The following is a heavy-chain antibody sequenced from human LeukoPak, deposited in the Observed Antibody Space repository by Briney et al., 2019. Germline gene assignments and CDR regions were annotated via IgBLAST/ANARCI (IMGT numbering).Heavy chain of an antibody. Sequence: SETLSLTCTVSDDSISDYYRGWIRQPPGKGLEWIGYFHNSGTSTYNPSLKSRVTISADTSKNQFSLKLSSVTAADTAVYYCARVGHCSNTACYYRYFDYWGQGTLVTVSS. V-gene: IGHV4-59*08. CDR3: ARVGHCSNTACYYRYFDY. D-gene: IGHD2-2*01. CDR1: DDSISDYY. J-gene: IGHJ4*02. CDR2: FHNSGTS.